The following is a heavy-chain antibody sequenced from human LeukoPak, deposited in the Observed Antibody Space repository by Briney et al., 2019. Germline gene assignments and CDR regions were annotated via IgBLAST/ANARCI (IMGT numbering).Heavy chain of an antibody. D-gene: IGHD4-11*01. Sequence: SETLSLTCTVSGGSISSSSYYWGWIRQPPGKGLEWIGYIYYSGSTYYNPSLKSRVTMSVDTSKNQFSLKLTSVTAADTAVYYCARMTTAFDYWGQGTLVTVSS. CDR1: GGSISSSSYY. V-gene: IGHV4-39*01. CDR3: ARMTTAFDY. J-gene: IGHJ4*02. CDR2: IYYSGST.